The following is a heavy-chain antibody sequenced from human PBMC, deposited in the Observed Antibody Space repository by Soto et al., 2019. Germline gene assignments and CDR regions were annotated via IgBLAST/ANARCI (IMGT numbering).Heavy chain of an antibody. Sequence: QVQLQESGPGLVKPSQTLSLTCTVSGGSISSGGHYWSWIRQHPGKGLAWIGYIYYSGSPYCNPSLKSRGTISVDTPKNQSALKLSSVTAADTAVYYCARSVGVAAAGPFDYWGQGTLVTVSS. CDR1: GGSISSGGHY. CDR3: ARSVGVAAAGPFDY. CDR2: IYYSGSP. V-gene: IGHV4-31*03. J-gene: IGHJ4*02. D-gene: IGHD6-13*01.